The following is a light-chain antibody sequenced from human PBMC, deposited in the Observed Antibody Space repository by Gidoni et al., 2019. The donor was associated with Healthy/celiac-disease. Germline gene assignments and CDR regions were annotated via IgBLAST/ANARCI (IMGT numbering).Light chain of an antibody. Sequence: HSARTHPAAGAESPGQSITISCTGTSSDVCGYNYVSWYQQHPGKAPKLMIYAVSNRPSGVSNRCSGSKAGNTASLTIPGLQAEAEADYYCSSYTSSSPLVFGGGTKLTVL. J-gene: IGLJ2*01. CDR3: SSYTSSSPLV. CDR1: SSDVCGYNY. CDR2: AVS. V-gene: IGLV2-14*01.